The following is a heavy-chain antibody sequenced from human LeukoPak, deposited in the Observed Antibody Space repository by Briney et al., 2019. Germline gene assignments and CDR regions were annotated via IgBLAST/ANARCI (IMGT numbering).Heavy chain of an antibody. Sequence: PSETLSLTCTISGGSISTYYWNWIRQPPGKGLEWIGYVYYSGSTNYNPSLKSRVTMSLDTSKNQFSLKLSSVAAADTAVYYCARAGYSYGTGYYFDYWGQGTLVTVSS. CDR2: VYYSGST. D-gene: IGHD5-18*01. CDR1: GGSISTYY. J-gene: IGHJ4*02. CDR3: ARAGYSYGTGYYFDY. V-gene: IGHV4-59*01.